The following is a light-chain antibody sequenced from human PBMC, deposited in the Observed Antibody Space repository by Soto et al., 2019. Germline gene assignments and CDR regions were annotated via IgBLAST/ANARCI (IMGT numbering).Light chain of an antibody. CDR3: QQLSTYPST. J-gene: IGKJ4*01. CDR2: AAS. V-gene: IGKV1-9*01. CDR1: QGIGSY. Sequence: IQLTQSPSSLSASVGDRVTITCRASQGIGSYLGWYQQKPGEAPKLLIFAASTLQSGVPSRFSGSGSGTNFTLTISSLQAEDFATYYCQQLSTYPSTFGGGTKVDIK.